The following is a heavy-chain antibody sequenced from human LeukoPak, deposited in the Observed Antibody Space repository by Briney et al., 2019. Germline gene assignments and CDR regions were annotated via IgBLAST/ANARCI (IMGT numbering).Heavy chain of an antibody. J-gene: IGHJ5*02. CDR3: ARADRLDGGPYLIGP. D-gene: IGHD2-21*01. Sequence: EASVKVSCKTSGHSFTDYYMHWVRQAPGQGLEWMGWINPKSVGTSSAQKFQGRVTMTRDTSITTVYMEVSWLTSDDTAIYYCARADRLDGGPYLIGPWGQGTLVTVSS. CDR2: INPKSVGT. CDR1: GHSFTDYY. V-gene: IGHV1-2*02.